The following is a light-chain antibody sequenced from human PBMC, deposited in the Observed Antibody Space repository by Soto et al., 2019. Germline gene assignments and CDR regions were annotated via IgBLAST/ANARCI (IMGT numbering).Light chain of an antibody. CDR1: QGISSY. J-gene: IGKJ2*01. Sequence: DIQLTQSPSFLSASVGDRVTITCRASQGISSYLAWYQQKQGKAPKLLIYAAFTLQSGVPSRFSGSGSGTEFTLTISSLQPEDFATYYCQQLNSYPPNTFGQGTKLEIK. CDR3: QQLNSYPPNT. V-gene: IGKV1-9*01. CDR2: AAF.